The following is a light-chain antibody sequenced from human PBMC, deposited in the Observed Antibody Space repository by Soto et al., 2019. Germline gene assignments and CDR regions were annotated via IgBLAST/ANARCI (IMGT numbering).Light chain of an antibody. CDR2: DAS. CDR1: QSVSSN. J-gene: IGKJ1*01. CDR3: QQYNNWPRWT. V-gene: IGKV3D-15*01. Sequence: EIVMTQSPATLSLSPGERATLSCRASQSVSSNLAWYQQKPGQAPRLLIYDASSRATGIPDRFSGGGSGTDFTLTISRLETEDFAVYYCQQYNNWPRWTFGQGTKVDIK.